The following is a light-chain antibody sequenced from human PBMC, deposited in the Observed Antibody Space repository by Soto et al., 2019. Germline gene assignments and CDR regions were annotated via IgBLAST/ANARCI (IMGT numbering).Light chain of an antibody. CDR1: QSILSW. Sequence: DIQMTQSPSTLSASVGDRVTITCRASQSILSWLAWYQHKPGEAPKLLIYDASSLESGVPSRFSGSRSGTEFTLTISSLQPDDIATYYCQQYDTYWTFGQGTKVE. CDR2: DAS. V-gene: IGKV1-5*01. J-gene: IGKJ1*01. CDR3: QQYDTYWT.